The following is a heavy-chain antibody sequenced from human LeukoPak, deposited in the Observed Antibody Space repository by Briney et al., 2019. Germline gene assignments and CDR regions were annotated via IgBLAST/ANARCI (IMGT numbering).Heavy chain of an antibody. Sequence: GGSLRLSCAASGFTFSDCYMSWIRQAPGKGLEWVSYISSSGSTIYYADSVKGRFTISRDNAKNSLYLQMNSLRAEDTAVYYCARDQQRVDYGDYVTHWGQGTLVTVSS. CDR3: ARDQQRVDYGDYVTH. CDR1: GFTFSDCY. V-gene: IGHV3-11*01. D-gene: IGHD4-17*01. CDR2: ISSSGSTI. J-gene: IGHJ4*02.